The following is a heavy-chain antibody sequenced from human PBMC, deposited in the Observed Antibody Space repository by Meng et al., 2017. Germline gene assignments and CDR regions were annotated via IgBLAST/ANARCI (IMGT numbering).Heavy chain of an antibody. CDR3: AKGAYSGLDY. Sequence: VQMQHAGPGMVNPSQTLSLPVAIAGDIAPSNSAAWNWIRQSPSRCLEWLGRTYYRSKWYNDYAVSVKSRITITPDTSKNQFSLQLNSVTPEDTAVYYCAKGAYSGLDYWGQGTLVTVSS. CDR2: TYYRSKWYN. V-gene: IGHV6-1*01. D-gene: IGHD6-25*01. J-gene: IGHJ4*02. CDR1: GDIAPSNSAA.